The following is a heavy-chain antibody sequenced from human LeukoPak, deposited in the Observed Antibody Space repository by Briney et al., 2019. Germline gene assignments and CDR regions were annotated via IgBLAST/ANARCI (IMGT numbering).Heavy chain of an antibody. CDR1: GFTLDDYA. CDR3: AKDVHSSSSGLGY. CDR2: ISLDGGST. J-gene: IGHJ4*02. Sequence: GGSLRLSCAASGFTLDDYAMHWVGHTRGKGREWVSLISLDGGSTYFADSVKGRFTISRDNSKNSLYLQMNSLRPEDSALYYCAKDVHSSSSGLGYWGQGTLVTVSS. V-gene: IGHV3-43D*04. D-gene: IGHD6-6*01.